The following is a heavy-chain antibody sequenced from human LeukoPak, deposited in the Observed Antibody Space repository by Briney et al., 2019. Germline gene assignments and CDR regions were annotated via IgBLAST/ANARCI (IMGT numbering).Heavy chain of an antibody. Sequence: SETLSLTCTVSGVSISSYYWSWIRQPPGKGLEWIGYIYYSGSTNYNPSLKSRVTISVDTSKNQFSLKLSSVTAADTAVYYCAREYYDILTGYYSKWFDPWGQGTLVTVSS. V-gene: IGHV4-59*01. J-gene: IGHJ5*02. CDR3: AREYYDILTGYYSKWFDP. CDR1: GVSISSYY. D-gene: IGHD3-9*01. CDR2: IYYSGST.